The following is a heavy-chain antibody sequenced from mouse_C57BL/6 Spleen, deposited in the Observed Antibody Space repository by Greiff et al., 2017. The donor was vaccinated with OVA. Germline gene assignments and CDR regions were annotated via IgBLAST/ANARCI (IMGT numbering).Heavy chain of an antibody. CDR3: ASAYYGSSPFAY. CDR1: GFTFSSYT. V-gene: IGHV5-9*01. Sequence: EVKLMESGGGLVKPGGSLKLSCAASGFTFSSYTMSWVRQTPEKRLEWVATISGGGGNTYYPDSVKGRFTISRDNAKNTLYLQMSSLRSEDTALYYCASAYYGSSPFAYWGQGTLVTVSA. D-gene: IGHD1-1*01. J-gene: IGHJ3*01. CDR2: ISGGGGNT.